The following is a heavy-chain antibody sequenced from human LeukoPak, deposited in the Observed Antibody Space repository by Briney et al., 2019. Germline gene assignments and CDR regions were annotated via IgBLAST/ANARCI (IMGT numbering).Heavy chain of an antibody. J-gene: IGHJ6*02. Sequence: PSETLSLTCTVSGGSISSAGYYWSWIRQPPGTGLEWIGEINHSGSTNYNPSLKSRVTISVDKSKNQFSLKLSSVTAADTAVYYCARVVPAGYYGMDVWGQGTTVTVSS. D-gene: IGHD2-2*01. CDR2: INHSGST. V-gene: IGHV4-34*01. CDR3: ARVVPAGYYGMDV. CDR1: GGSISSAGYY.